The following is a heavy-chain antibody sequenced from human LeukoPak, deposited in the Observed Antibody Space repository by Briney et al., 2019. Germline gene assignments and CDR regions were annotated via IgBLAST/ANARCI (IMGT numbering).Heavy chain of an antibody. Sequence: GGSLRLSCAAPGFTFSSYWMHWVRQAPGKGLVWVSRINSDGSSTSYADSVKGRFTISRDNAENTLYLQMNSLRAEDTAVYYCARVFYGDLNWFDPWGQGTLVTVSS. CDR1: GFTFSSYW. V-gene: IGHV3-74*01. CDR2: INSDGSST. J-gene: IGHJ5*02. CDR3: ARVFYGDLNWFDP. D-gene: IGHD4-17*01.